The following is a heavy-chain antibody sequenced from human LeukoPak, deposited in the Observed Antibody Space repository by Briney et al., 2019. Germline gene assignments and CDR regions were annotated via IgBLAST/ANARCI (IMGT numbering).Heavy chain of an antibody. Sequence: SETLSLTCTVSGGSLSSYYWSWIRQPPGKGLEWIGYIYYSGSTNYNPSLKSRVTISADTSKNQFSLKLSSVTAADTAVYYCASQYGPVTLGDAFDIWGQGTMVTVSS. CDR3: ASQYGPVTLGDAFDI. CDR2: IYYSGST. J-gene: IGHJ3*02. CDR1: GGSLSSYY. V-gene: IGHV4-59*08. D-gene: IGHD3-10*01.